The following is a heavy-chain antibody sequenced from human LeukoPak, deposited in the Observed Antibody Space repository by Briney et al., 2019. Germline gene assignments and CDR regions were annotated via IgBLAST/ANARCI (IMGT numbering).Heavy chain of an antibody. CDR2: IYYSGST. J-gene: IGHJ4*02. V-gene: IGHV4-59*01. CDR3: ARMRFGEFVLGY. D-gene: IGHD3-10*01. CDR1: GGSISSYY. Sequence: PSETLSLTCTVSGGSISSYYWNWIRQPPGKGLEWIGYIYYSGSTNYNPSLKSRVTISVDTSKNQFSLKLSSVTAADTAVYYCARMRFGEFVLGYWGQGTLVTVSS.